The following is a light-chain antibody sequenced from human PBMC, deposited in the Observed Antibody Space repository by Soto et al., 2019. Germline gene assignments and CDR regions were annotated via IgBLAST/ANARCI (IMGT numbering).Light chain of an antibody. J-gene: IGKJ1*01. CDR2: GAS. CDR3: QQYNNWLGT. Sequence: EIVMTQSPATLSVSPGERATLSCRASQSVSTNLAWYQQTPGQAPRLLIFGASARATGIPARFSGSWSGTEFTLTIRGLQSEDFAVYYCQQYNNWLGTFGQGTKVEIK. CDR1: QSVSTN. V-gene: IGKV3-15*01.